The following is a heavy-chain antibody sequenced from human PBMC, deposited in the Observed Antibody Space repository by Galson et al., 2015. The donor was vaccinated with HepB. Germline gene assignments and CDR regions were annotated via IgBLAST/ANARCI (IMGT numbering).Heavy chain of an antibody. V-gene: IGHV1-46*04. CDR2: IDPSGGTT. Sequence: SVKVSCKASGYTFTSYYMHWVRQAPGQGLEWMGIIDPSGGTTSYAQRLQGRVTMTRDTSTSTVYMELSSLRSEDTAVYYCAGNYYGSGSYHNAFDIWSQGTMVTVSS. CDR1: GYTFTSYY. CDR3: AGNYYGSGSYHNAFDI. D-gene: IGHD3-10*01. J-gene: IGHJ3*02.